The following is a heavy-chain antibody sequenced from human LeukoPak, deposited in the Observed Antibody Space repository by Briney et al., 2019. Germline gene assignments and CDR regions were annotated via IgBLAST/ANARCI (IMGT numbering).Heavy chain of an antibody. CDR2: IDSGGYT. Sequence: GGSLRLSCAASRFTVSSSYMNWVRQAPGKGLEWVSLIDSGGYTYYADSVKGRFTISRDNSKNTLYLQMSSLRVEDMAVYYCARGGSGWYAFDSWGQGTLVTVSS. J-gene: IGHJ4*02. V-gene: IGHV3-66*01. CDR3: ARGGSGWYAFDS. D-gene: IGHD6-19*01. CDR1: RFTVSSSY.